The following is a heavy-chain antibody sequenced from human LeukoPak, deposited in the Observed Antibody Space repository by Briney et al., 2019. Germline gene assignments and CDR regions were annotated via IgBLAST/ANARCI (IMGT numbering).Heavy chain of an antibody. Sequence: SETLSLTCTVSGGSISSYYWSWIRQPAGKGLEWIGRIYTSGSTNYNPSLKSRVTMSVDTSENQFSLKLSSVTAADTAVYYCASSGYYDSSGYYSIDYWGQGTLVTVSS. CDR3: ASSGYYDSSGYYSIDY. CDR1: GGSISSYY. V-gene: IGHV4-4*07. D-gene: IGHD3-22*01. J-gene: IGHJ4*02. CDR2: IYTSGST.